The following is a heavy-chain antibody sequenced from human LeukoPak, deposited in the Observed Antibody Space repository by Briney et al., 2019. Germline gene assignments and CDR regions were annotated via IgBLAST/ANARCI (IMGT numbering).Heavy chain of an antibody. J-gene: IGHJ4*02. CDR3: AKDQLPGIAAAGIDY. V-gene: IGHV3-9*01. Sequence: GGSLRLSCAASGFTFDDYAMHRVRQAPGKGLEWVSGISWNSGSIGYADSVKGRFTISRDNAKNSLYLQMNSLRAEDTALYYCAKDQLPGIAAAGIDYWGQGTLVTVSS. D-gene: IGHD6-13*01. CDR1: GFTFDDYA. CDR2: ISWNSGSI.